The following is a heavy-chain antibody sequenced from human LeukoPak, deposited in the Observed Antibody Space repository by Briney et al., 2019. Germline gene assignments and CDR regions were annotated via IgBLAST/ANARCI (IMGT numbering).Heavy chain of an antibody. Sequence: SETLSLTCAVYGGSFSGYYWSWIRQPPGKGLEWIGEINHSGSTNYNPSLKSRVTISVDTSKNQFSLKLSSVTAADAAVYYCARAVAGWFDYGGQGTLVTVSS. CDR1: GGSFSGYY. V-gene: IGHV4-34*01. CDR2: INHSGST. J-gene: IGHJ4*02. CDR3: ARAVAGWFDY. D-gene: IGHD6-19*01.